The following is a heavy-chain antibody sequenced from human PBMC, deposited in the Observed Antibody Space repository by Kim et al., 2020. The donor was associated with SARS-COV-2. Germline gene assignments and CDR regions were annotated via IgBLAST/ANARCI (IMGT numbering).Heavy chain of an antibody. Sequence: TNDAQKFQGRVTMTRDTSINTAYMELRRLRSDDTAIYFCARFEGVQAAFDYWGQGTRVTVSS. CDR2: T. J-gene: IGHJ4*02. CDR3: ARFEGVQAAFDY. V-gene: IGHV1-2*02. D-gene: IGHD6-13*01.